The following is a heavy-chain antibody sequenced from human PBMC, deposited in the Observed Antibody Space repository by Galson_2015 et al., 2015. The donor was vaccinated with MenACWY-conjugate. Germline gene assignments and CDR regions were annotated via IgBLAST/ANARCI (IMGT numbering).Heavy chain of an antibody. Sequence: SVKVSCKASGGTFSGYPINWVRQAPGQGLEWMGGIISIFGRTNYAQRFQGRVTITADESPNTVDMELRSLRAEDTAIYYCARDYCSATTCSNPISFFYGMDVCGRGTTVTVSS. V-gene: IGHV1-69*13. CDR3: ARDYCSATTCSNPISFFYGMDV. CDR2: IISIFGRT. D-gene: IGHD2-15*01. CDR1: GGTFSGYP. J-gene: IGHJ6*02.